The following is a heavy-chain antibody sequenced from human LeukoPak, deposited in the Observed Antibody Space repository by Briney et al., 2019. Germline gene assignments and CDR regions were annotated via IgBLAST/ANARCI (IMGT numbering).Heavy chain of an antibody. CDR1: GYSISSGYY. CDR3: ARGIAAAGNHFDY. V-gene: IGHV4-38-2*02. CDR2: IYHSGST. J-gene: IGHJ4*02. D-gene: IGHD6-13*01. Sequence: SETLSLTCTVYGYSISSGYYWGWIRQPPGKGLEWIGSIYHSGSTYYNPSLKSRVTISVDTSKNQFSLKLSSVTAADTAVYYCARGIAAAGNHFDYWGQGTLVTVSS.